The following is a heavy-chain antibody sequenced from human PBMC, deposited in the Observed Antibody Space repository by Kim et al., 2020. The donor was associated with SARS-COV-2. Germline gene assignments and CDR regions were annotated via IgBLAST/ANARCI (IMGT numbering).Heavy chain of an antibody. CDR2: ISSSSSYI. CDR1: GFTFSSYS. Sequence: GGSLRLSCAASGFTFSSYSMNWVRQAPGKGLEWVSSISSSSSYIYYADSVKGRFTISRDNAKNSLYLQMNSLRAEDTAVYYCARDRPYYYDSSGYFSSGFDPWGQRTLVTVSS. D-gene: IGHD3-22*01. J-gene: IGHJ5*02. V-gene: IGHV3-21*01. CDR3: ARDRPYYYDSSGYFSSGFDP.